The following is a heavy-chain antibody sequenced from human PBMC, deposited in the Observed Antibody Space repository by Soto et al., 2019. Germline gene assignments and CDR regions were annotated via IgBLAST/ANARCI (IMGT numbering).Heavy chain of an antibody. D-gene: IGHD7-27*01. CDR1: GFTFSSYG. Sequence: GGSLRLSCAASGFTFSSYGMHWVRQAPGKGLEWVALISYDGSNKYYEDSVKGRFTISRDNSKNTLYLQMNSLRAEDTAVYYCAKLYPAGTETYLGGFDYWGQGALVTVSS. CDR3: AKLYPAGTETYLGGFDY. J-gene: IGHJ4*02. CDR2: ISYDGSNK. V-gene: IGHV3-30*18.